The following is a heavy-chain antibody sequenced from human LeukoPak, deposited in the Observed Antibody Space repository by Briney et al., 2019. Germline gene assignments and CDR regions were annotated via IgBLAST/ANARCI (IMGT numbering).Heavy chain of an antibody. J-gene: IGHJ3*02. D-gene: IGHD3-22*01. CDR1: GYTFTGYY. Sequence: ASVKVSCKASGYTFTGYYMHWVRQAPGQGLEWMGWINPNSGGTNYAQKFQGRVTMTRDTSISTAYMELSRLGSDDTAVYYCASLKNYYDSSGYLVTDAFDIWGQGTMVTVSS. CDR3: ASLKNYYDSSGYLVTDAFDI. V-gene: IGHV1-2*02. CDR2: INPNSGGT.